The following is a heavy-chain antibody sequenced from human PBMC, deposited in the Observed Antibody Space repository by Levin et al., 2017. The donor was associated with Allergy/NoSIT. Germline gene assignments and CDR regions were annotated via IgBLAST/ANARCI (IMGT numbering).Heavy chain of an antibody. Sequence: GESLKISCKASGYTFTNYYLHWVRQAPGQGLEWMGIINPSGDNTLYAQMFQGRVAMTSDTYTSTDYMELSSLRLEDTAVYYCAREAPTFEFWGQGTLVTVSS. CDR2: INPSGDNT. V-gene: IGHV1-46*01. CDR3: AREAPTFEF. J-gene: IGHJ1*01. CDR1: GYTFTNYY. D-gene: IGHD3-10*01.